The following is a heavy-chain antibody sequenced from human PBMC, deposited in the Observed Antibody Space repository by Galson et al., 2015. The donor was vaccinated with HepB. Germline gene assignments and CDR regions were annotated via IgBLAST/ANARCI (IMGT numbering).Heavy chain of an antibody. CDR3: ARHYLDSSGWYEGGLSNNWIDP. CDR1: GGSISSGHYY. Sequence: SETLSLTCTVSGGSISSGHYYWGWIRQPPGKVLEWIGSIYYSGNTYYNLSLKSRVTISVDTSKNQISLKLRSVTAADTAVYYCARHYLDSSGWYEGGLSNNWIDPWGQGTLVTVSS. CDR2: IYYSGNT. J-gene: IGHJ5*02. V-gene: IGHV4-39*01. D-gene: IGHD6-19*01.